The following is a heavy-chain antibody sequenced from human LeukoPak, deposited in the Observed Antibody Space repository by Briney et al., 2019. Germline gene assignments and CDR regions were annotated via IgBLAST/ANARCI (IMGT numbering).Heavy chain of an antibody. CDR3: ARDRNYLAPSYYYYGMDV. J-gene: IGHJ6*02. D-gene: IGHD5-24*01. Sequence: GGSLRLSCAASGFTLSSASMSWVRQAPGKGLEWVSSISTSSSYIYYADSVKGRFTISRDNAKNSLYLQMNSLRAEDTAVYYCARDRNYLAPSYYYYGMDVWGQGTTVTVSS. CDR2: ISTSSSYI. V-gene: IGHV3-21*01. CDR1: GFTLSSAS.